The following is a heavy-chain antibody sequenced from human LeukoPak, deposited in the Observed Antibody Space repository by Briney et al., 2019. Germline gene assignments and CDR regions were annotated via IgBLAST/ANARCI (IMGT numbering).Heavy chain of an antibody. CDR2: INPNSGGT. Sequence: ASVKISCKASGYTFTGYYMHWVRQAPGQGLEWMGWINPNSGGTNYAQKFQGRVTMTTDTSTSTAYMELRSLRSDDTAVYYCATTCSSTSCYTDYWGQGTLVTVSS. D-gene: IGHD2-2*02. CDR1: GYTFTGYY. J-gene: IGHJ4*02. V-gene: IGHV1-2*02. CDR3: ATTCSSTSCYTDY.